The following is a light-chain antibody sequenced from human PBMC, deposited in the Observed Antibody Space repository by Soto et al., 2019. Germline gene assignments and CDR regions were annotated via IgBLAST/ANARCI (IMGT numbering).Light chain of an antibody. V-gene: IGKV3-20*01. J-gene: IGKJ4*01. Sequence: EIVLTQSPGTLSLSPGERATLSCRASQSLTNNYLAWYQQKPGQAPRLLIYAASSRATGTPDRFSGSGSETDFTLTISRLEPEDFAVYYCQQYGSSLPVTFGGGTKVDIK. CDR2: AAS. CDR3: QQYGSSLPVT. CDR1: QSLTNNY.